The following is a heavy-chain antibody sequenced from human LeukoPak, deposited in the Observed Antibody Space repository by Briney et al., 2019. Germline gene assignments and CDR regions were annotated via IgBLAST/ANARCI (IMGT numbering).Heavy chain of an antibody. V-gene: IGHV3-23*01. Sequence: GGSLRLSCAASGFTFSTYAVSWVRQSPGKGPEWVSGISGIGVGGITYYAESVKCRFTISRDNSKNTVYLQMNSLRAEDTAVYYCVYTGPTDSSGYIRYYDYWGQGTLVTVSS. CDR3: VYTGPTDSSGYIRYYDY. J-gene: IGHJ4*02. D-gene: IGHD3-22*01. CDR2: ISGIGVGGIT. CDR1: GFTFSTYA.